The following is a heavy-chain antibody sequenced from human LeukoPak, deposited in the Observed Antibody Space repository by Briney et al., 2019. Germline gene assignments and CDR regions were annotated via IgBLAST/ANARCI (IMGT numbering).Heavy chain of an antibody. CDR2: IYPYDSDA. Sequence: PGEPLKISCQGSGYRFTSYWILWVRQMPGKGLEWMGIIYPYDSDARYSPSFQGQVTMSVDKSINTVYLQWHSLRASDTAVYFCARHSGSYFDSWGQGSLVTVSS. J-gene: IGHJ4*02. D-gene: IGHD1-26*01. CDR1: GYRFTSYW. CDR3: ARHSGSYFDS. V-gene: IGHV5-51*01.